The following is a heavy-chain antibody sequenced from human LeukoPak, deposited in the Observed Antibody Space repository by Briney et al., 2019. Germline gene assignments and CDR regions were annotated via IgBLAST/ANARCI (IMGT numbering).Heavy chain of an antibody. D-gene: IGHD3-22*01. CDR1: GGSISSYY. J-gene: IGHJ6*02. V-gene: IGHV4-59*12. Sequence: KPSETLSLTCTVSGGSISSYYWSWIRQPPGEGLEWIGYISHSGSTKYNSSLKSRAIISSDTSKNQFSLKLSSVTAADTAVYYCARAPLYDSSGYRDYYYYYGMDVWGQGTTVTVSS. CDR2: ISHSGST. CDR3: ARAPLYDSSGYRDYYYYYGMDV.